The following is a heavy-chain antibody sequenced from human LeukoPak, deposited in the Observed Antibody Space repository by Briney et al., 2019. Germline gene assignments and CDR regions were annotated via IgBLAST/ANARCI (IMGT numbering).Heavy chain of an antibody. CDR1: GGSISSGSYY. Sequence: PSETLSLTCTVSGGSISSGSYYWSWIRQPAGKGLEWIGRIYTGGSTNYNPSLKSRVTISVDTSKNQFSLKLSSVTAADTAVYYCARERVAATNGFDYWGQGTLVTVSS. CDR3: ARERVAATNGFDY. CDR2: IYTGGST. D-gene: IGHD2-15*01. V-gene: IGHV4-61*02. J-gene: IGHJ4*02.